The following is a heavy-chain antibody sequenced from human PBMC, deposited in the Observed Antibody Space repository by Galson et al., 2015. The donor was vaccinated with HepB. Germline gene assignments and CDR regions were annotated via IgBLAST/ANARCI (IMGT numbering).Heavy chain of an antibody. D-gene: IGHD3-3*01. V-gene: IGHV3-30*03. J-gene: IGHJ4*02. Sequence: SLRLSCAASGFTFSSYGMHWVRQAPGKGLEWVAVISYDGSNKYYADSVKGRFTISRDNSKNTLYLQMNSLRAEDTAVYYCARVGLRSDFGVVSAYYFDYWGQGTLVTVSS. CDR3: ARVGLRSDFGVVSAYYFDY. CDR2: ISYDGSNK. CDR1: GFTFSSYG.